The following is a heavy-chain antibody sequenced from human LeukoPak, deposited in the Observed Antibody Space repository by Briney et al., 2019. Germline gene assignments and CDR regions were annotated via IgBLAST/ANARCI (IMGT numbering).Heavy chain of an antibody. CDR3: AKGTMDGGQYYYDSS. CDR1: GFTVSSNY. D-gene: IGHD3-22*01. J-gene: IGHJ4*02. CDR2: IYSGGST. Sequence: GGSLRLSCAASGFTVSSNYMSWVRQAPGKGLEWVSVIYSGGSTYYADSVKGRFTIFRDNSKKTLYLQMNSLRAEDTAVYYCAKGTMDGGQYYYDSSGGQGTLVTVSS. V-gene: IGHV3-53*01.